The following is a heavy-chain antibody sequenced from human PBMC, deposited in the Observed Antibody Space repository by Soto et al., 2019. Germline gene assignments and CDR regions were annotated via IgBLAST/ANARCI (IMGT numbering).Heavy chain of an antibody. V-gene: IGHV3-23*01. Sequence: EVQLLESGGDSVQPGGSLRLSCAASGFTFNGYALTWVRQVPGKGLEWVSSLSSRGFRTHYAESVKGRFTISRDKNKNTGYLQMYNLRAEDTDVYYCARDRAVYCSKVICRDAFDIWGQGTLVTVSS. CDR1: GFTFNGYA. D-gene: IGHD2-2*01. CDR3: ARDRAVYCSKVICRDAFDI. CDR2: LSSRGFRT. J-gene: IGHJ3*02.